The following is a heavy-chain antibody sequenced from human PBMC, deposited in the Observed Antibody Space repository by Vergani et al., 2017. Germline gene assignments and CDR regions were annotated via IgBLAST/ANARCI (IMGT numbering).Heavy chain of an antibody. V-gene: IGHV1-2*02. Sequence: QVQLVQSGAEVKKPGASVKVSCKASGHTFTGYYMHWVRQAPGQGLEWMGWVNPNSGGTNYAQKFQGRVTMTRDTSISTAYMELSRLRSDDTAVYYCARQKGGISGYDRNFDYWGQGTLVTVSS. CDR2: VNPNSGGT. D-gene: IGHD5-12*01. J-gene: IGHJ4*02. CDR3: ARQKGGISGYDRNFDY. CDR1: GHTFTGYY.